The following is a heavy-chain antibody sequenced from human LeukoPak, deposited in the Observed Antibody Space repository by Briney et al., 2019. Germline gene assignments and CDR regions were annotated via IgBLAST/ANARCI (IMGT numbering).Heavy chain of an antibody. Sequence: SSETLSLTRTVSGYSISSGYYWGWIRQPPGKGLEWIGSIYHSGSTYYNPSLKSRVTISVDTSKNQFSLKLSSVTAADTAVYYCASSEEVGATPFDYWGQGTLVTVSS. D-gene: IGHD1-26*01. CDR1: GYSISSGYY. CDR2: IYHSGST. CDR3: ASSEEVGATPFDY. V-gene: IGHV4-38-2*02. J-gene: IGHJ4*02.